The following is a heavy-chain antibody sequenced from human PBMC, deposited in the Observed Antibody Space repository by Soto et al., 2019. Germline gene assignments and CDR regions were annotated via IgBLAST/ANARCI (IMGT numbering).Heavy chain of an antibody. J-gene: IGHJ4*02. Sequence: SETLSLTCDVSGYSMKTGYYWGWIRQPPGKGLEWIGSMYHSGRTYNNPSLKSRVTISIDTSKNQLSLRLSSVTAADAAVYYCARDGGATLDYWGQGTRVTVSS. CDR2: MYHSGRT. V-gene: IGHV4-38-2*02. CDR3: ARDGGATLDY. D-gene: IGHD1-26*01. CDR1: GYSMKTGYY.